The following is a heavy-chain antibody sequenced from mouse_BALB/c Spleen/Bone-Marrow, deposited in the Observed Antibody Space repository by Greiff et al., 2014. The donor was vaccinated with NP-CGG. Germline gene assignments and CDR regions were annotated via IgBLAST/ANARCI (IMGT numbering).Heavy chain of an antibody. J-gene: IGHJ3*01. CDR2: SRNKANDYTT. D-gene: IGHD2-4*01. V-gene: IGHV7-1*02. Sequence: EVMLVESGGGLVQPGGSLRLSCATSGFTFSDFYMEWVRQPPGKRLEWIAASRNKANDYTTEYSASVKGRFIVSRDTSQSILYLQMNALRAEDTATYYCARDDYGRAWFAYWGQGTLVTVSA. CDR3: ARDDYGRAWFAY. CDR1: GFTFSDFY.